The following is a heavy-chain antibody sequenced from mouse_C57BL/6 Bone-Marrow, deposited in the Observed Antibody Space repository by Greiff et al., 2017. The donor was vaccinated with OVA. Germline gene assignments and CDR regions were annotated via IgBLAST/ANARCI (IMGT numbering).Heavy chain of an antibody. CDR2: IDPSDSET. CDR3: ARSITTVVDFDY. CDR1: GYTFTSYW. J-gene: IGHJ2*01. D-gene: IGHD1-1*01. Sequence: QVQLQQPGAELVRPGSSVKLSCKASGYTFTSYWMHWVKQRPIQGLEWIGNIDPSDSETHYNQKFKDKATVTVDKSSSTAYMQLSSLTSEDSAVYYCARSITTVVDFDYWGQGTTLTVSS. V-gene: IGHV1-52*01.